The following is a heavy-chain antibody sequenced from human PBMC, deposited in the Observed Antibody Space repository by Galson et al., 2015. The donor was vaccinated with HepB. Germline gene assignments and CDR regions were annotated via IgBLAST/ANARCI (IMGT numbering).Heavy chain of an antibody. CDR2: IGTAGDT. CDR3: ARVSLMGAAAGTHYYYYMDV. CDR1: GFTFSSYD. D-gene: IGHD6-13*01. V-gene: IGHV3-13*01. Sequence: SLRLSCAASGFTFSSYDMHWVRQATGKGLEWVSAIGTAGDTYYPGSVKGRFTISRENAKNSLYLQMNSLRAGDTAVYYCARVSLMGAAAGTHYYYYMDVWGKGTTVTVSS. J-gene: IGHJ6*03.